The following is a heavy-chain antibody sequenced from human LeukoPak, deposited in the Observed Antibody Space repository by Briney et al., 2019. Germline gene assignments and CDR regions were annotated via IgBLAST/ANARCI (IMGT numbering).Heavy chain of an antibody. J-gene: IGHJ4*02. V-gene: IGHV4-30-2*01. Sequence: PSETLSLTCTVSGGSISSGGYYWSWIRQPPGKGLEWIGYIYHSGSTYYNPSLKSRVTISVDRSKNQFSLKLSSVTAADTAVYYCARAKGDIVVVPAAIRYFDYWGQGTLVTVSS. CDR3: ARAKGDIVVVPAAIRYFDY. CDR1: GGSISSGGYY. D-gene: IGHD2-2*01. CDR2: IYHSGST.